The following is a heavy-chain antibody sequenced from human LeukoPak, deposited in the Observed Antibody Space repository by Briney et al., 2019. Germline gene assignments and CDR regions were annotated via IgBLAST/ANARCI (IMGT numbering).Heavy chain of an antibody. CDR2: ISTYNGDT. V-gene: IGHV1-18*01. D-gene: IGHD1-26*01. CDR3: ARALQWELRDY. Sequence: ASVKVSCKASGYTFSSYGISWVRQAPGQGLEWMGWISTYNGDTDYAQKVQDRVTMTTDTSTNTAYMELRSLRFDDTAVYYCARALQWELRDYWGQGTLVTVSS. CDR1: GYTFSSYG. J-gene: IGHJ4*02.